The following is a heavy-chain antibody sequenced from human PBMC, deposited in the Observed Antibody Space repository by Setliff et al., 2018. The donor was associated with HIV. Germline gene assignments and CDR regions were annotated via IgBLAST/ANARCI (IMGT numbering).Heavy chain of an antibody. CDR1: GYIFSTYG. V-gene: IGHV1-18*01. D-gene: IGHD4-17*01. CDR3: AKTTPQPHYYYYVDV. CDR2: ISASNGNT. Sequence: PSVKVSCKASGYIFSTYGISWVRQAPGQGLEWMGWISASNGNTHYAQKVQGRVTLTTDTSTNTAYMELRSLRSDGAAVYYCAKTTPQPHYYYYVDVWGKGTTVTVSS. J-gene: IGHJ6*03.